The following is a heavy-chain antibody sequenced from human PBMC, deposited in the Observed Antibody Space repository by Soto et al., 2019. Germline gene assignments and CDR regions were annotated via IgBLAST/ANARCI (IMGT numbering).Heavy chain of an antibody. V-gene: IGHV1-18*04. J-gene: IGHJ6*02. CDR3: ARDREYFDWLLKSYYYYYGMDV. Sequence: AASVKVSCKASGYTFTSYGISWVRQAPGQGLEWMGWISAYNGNTNYTQKLQGRVTMTTDTSTSTAYMELRSLRSDDTAVYYCARDREYFDWLLKSYYYYYGMDVWGQGTTVTVSS. CDR1: GYTFTSYG. CDR2: ISAYNGNT. D-gene: IGHD3-9*01.